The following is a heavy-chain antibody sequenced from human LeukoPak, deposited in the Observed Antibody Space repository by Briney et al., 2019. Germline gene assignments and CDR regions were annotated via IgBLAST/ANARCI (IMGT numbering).Heavy chain of an antibody. CDR2: IYYSGST. CDR1: GGSISSGDYY. Sequence: SETLSLTCTVSGGSISSGDYYWSWIRQPPGKGLEWIGYIYYSGSTYYNPSLKSRVTISVDTSKNQFSLKLSSVTAADTAVYYCARDMHSSGLDYWGQGTLVTVSS. D-gene: IGHD3-22*01. J-gene: IGHJ4*02. CDR3: ARDMHSSGLDY. V-gene: IGHV4-30-4*08.